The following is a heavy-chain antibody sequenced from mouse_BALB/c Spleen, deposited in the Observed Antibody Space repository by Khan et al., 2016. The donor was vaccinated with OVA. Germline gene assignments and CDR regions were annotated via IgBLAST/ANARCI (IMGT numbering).Heavy chain of an antibody. D-gene: IGHD1-1*01. CDR1: GYTFTSYW. J-gene: IGHJ3*01. V-gene: IGHV1-7*01. CDR2: INPSTGYS. Sequence: QVQLKESGAELAKPGASVKMSCKASGYTFTSYWMHWVKQRPGQGLEWIGYINPSTGYSEYNQKFKDKATLTADKSSSTAYMQLSSLTSDDSAVYYCANHGSSSAWFAYWAKGLWSLSLQ. CDR3: ANHGSSSAWFAY.